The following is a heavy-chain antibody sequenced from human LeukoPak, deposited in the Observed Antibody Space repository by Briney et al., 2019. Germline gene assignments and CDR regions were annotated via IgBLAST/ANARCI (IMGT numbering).Heavy chain of an antibody. J-gene: IGHJ6*03. V-gene: IGHV4-61*02. D-gene: IGHD3-3*01. CDR2: IYTSGST. CDR3: ARAQEYDPYDFWSGFNMDV. Sequence: PSETLSLTCTVSGGSISSGSYYWSWIRQPAGKGLEWIGRIYTSGSTNYNPSLKSRVTISVDTSKNQFSLKLSSVTAADTAVYYCARAQEYDPYDFWSGFNMDVWGKGTTVTVSS. CDR1: GGSISSGSYY.